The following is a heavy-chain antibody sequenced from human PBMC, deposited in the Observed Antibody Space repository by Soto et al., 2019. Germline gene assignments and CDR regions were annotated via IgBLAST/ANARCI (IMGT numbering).Heavy chain of an antibody. V-gene: IGHV1-18*01. CDR1: GYTLTSYG. CDR2: ISAYNGNT. CDR3: ARHWAAAGPFDY. Sequence: QVQLVQSGAEVKKPGASLKVSCKASGYTLTSYGISWVRQAPGQGLEWMGWISAYNGNTNYAQKLPGRVTMTTDTSTSTAYTELRSLRSDDTAVYYCARHWAAAGPFDYLGQEPLVTVSS. J-gene: IGHJ4*02. D-gene: IGHD6-13*01.